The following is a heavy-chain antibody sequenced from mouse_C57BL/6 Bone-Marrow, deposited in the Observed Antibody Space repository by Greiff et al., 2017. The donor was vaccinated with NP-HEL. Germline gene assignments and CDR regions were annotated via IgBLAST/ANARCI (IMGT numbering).Heavy chain of an antibody. D-gene: IGHD2-5*01. V-gene: IGHV1-53*01. Sequence: QVQLQQPGTELVKPGASVKLSCKASGYTFTSYWMHWVKQRPGQGLEWIGNINPSNGGTNYIEKFKSKATLTVDKSSSTAYMQLSSLTSEDSAVYYCARKGPIHSNYLYYFDYWGQGTTLTVSS. CDR2: INPSNGGT. J-gene: IGHJ2*01. CDR3: ARKGPIHSNYLYYFDY. CDR1: GYTFTSYW.